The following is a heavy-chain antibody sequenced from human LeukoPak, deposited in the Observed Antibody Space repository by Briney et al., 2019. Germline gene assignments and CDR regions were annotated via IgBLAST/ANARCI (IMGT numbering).Heavy chain of an antibody. V-gene: IGHV3-48*02. CDR3: ARDRGTSGYLP. Sequence: PGGSLRLSCAASGFTFSSYSMNWVRQAPGKGLEWVSYISPSSNTIHYADSVKGRFTISRDNAKNSLYLQMSSLRDEDTAVYYCARDRGTSGYLPWGQGTLVTVSS. D-gene: IGHD3-22*01. J-gene: IGHJ5*02. CDR1: GFTFSSYS. CDR2: ISPSSNTI.